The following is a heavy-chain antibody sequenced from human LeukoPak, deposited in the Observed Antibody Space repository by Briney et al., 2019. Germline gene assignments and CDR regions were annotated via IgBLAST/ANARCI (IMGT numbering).Heavy chain of an antibody. J-gene: IGHJ4*02. CDR1: GYTLTELS. CDR2: FDPEDGET. V-gene: IGHV1-24*01. Sequence: ASVKVSCKVSGYTLTELSMHWVRQAPGKGLEWMGGFDPEDGETIYAQKFQGRVTMTEDTSTDTAYMELSSLRSEDTAVYYCVVRFLEWLTPYYFDYWGQGTLVTVSS. CDR3: VVRFLEWLTPYYFDY. D-gene: IGHD3-3*01.